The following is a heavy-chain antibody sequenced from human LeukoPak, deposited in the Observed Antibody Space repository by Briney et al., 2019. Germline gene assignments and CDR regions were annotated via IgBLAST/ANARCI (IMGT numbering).Heavy chain of an antibody. CDR2: ISSSSSYT. V-gene: IGHV3-11*05. Sequence: PGGSLRLSCAASGFTFSDYYMSWIRQAPGKGLEWVSYISSSSSYTNYADSVKGRFTISRDNAKNSLYLQMNSLRAEDTAVYYCARDLIAAAAYYYYGMDVWGQGTTVTVSS. J-gene: IGHJ6*02. CDR3: ARDLIAAAAYYYYGMDV. D-gene: IGHD6-13*01. CDR1: GFTFSDYY.